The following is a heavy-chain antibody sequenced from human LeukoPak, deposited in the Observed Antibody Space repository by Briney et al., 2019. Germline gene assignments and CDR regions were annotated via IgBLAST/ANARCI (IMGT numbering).Heavy chain of an antibody. J-gene: IGHJ5*02. Sequence: GASVKVSCKASGYTFTSYYMHWVRQAPGQGLEWMGIINPSGGSTSYAQKFQGRVTMTRDTSTSTVYMELSSLRSEDTAVYYCARDRITMVRRPANWFDPWGQGTLVTVSS. CDR3: ARDRITMVRRPANWFDP. D-gene: IGHD3-10*01. V-gene: IGHV1-46*01. CDR2: INPSGGST. CDR1: GYTFTSYY.